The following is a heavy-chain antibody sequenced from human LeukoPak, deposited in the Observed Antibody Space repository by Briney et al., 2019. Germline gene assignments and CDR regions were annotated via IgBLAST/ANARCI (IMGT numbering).Heavy chain of an antibody. CDR1: SGSISSYS. V-gene: IGHV4-4*07. Sequence: KPSETLSLTCTVSSGSISSYSWSWIRQPAGKGLEWIGRIYTSGSTNYNPSLKSRVPMSVDTSQNQFSLKLTSVTAADTAVYYCAREGGGYGYANYFDYWGQGTLVTVSS. CDR3: AREGGGYGYANYFDY. CDR2: IYTSGST. D-gene: IGHD5-18*01. J-gene: IGHJ4*02.